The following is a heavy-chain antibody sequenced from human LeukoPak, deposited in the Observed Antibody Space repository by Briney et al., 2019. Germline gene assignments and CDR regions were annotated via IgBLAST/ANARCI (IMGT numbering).Heavy chain of an antibody. D-gene: IGHD6-13*01. CDR1: GFTFSSYA. V-gene: IGHV3-23*01. Sequence: PGGSLRLSCAASGFTFSSYAMSWVRQAPGKGLEWVSAISGSGGSTYYADSVKGRFTISRDNSKNTLYLQMNSLRAEDTAVYYCAKDLRAAAGSGYNWFDPWGQGTLVTVSS. CDR2: ISGSGGST. J-gene: IGHJ5*02. CDR3: AKDLRAAAGSGYNWFDP.